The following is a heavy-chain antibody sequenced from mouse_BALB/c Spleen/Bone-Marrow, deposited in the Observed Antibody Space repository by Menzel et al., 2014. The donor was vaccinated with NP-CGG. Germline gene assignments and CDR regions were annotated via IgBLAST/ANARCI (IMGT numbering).Heavy chain of an antibody. Sequence: QVQLQQSAPGLVPPSQRLSIPCTVSGFSLTSYGVHWVRQSPGKGLEWLGVIWRGGSTDYNAAFMSRLSITKDNSKSQVFFKMNSLQADDTAIYYCAKNSYGNMDYWGQGTTLTVSS. CDR2: IWRGGST. J-gene: IGHJ2*01. CDR3: AKNSYGNMDY. D-gene: IGHD2-1*01. V-gene: IGHV2-5*01. CDR1: GFSLTSYG.